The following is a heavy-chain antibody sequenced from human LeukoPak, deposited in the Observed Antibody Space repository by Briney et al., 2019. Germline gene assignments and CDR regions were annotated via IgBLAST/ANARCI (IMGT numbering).Heavy chain of an antibody. V-gene: IGHV5-51*01. CDR1: GYSFTNYW. CDR3: ARHLRSQPFHY. D-gene: IGHD3-10*01. CDR2: IYPGDFDT. J-gene: IGHJ4*02. Sequence: GESLRISCKASGYSFTNYWIGWVRQMPGKGLEWVGIIYPGDFDTRYSPSFQGQVTISADKSLTTAYLMWSSLKASDSAIYYCARHLRSQPFHYWGQGTLVTVSS.